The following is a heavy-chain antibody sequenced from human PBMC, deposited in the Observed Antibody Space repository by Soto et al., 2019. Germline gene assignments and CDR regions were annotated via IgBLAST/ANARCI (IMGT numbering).Heavy chain of an antibody. CDR3: ARVRCFNGLCHTVDYCMDV. Sequence: SVKVSCKASGDVFRSYGINWVRQAPGQGLEWMGGIIPISVTTNYAQKFQGRVAITADESTDTVYMELSRLRSEDTAVYFCARVRCFNGLCHTVDYCMDVWGKGTMVTVYS. D-gene: IGHD2-8*01. V-gene: IGHV1-69*13. CDR2: IIPISVTT. CDR1: GDVFRSYG. J-gene: IGHJ6*04.